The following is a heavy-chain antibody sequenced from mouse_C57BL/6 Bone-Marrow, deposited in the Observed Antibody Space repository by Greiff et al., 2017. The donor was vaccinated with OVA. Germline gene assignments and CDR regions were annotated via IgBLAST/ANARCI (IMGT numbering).Heavy chain of an antibody. CDR2: IYPGNSDT. J-gene: IGHJ3*01. CDR3: TRRAYYSKRGFAY. V-gene: IGHV1-5*01. CDR1: GYTFTSYW. Sequence: VQLQQSGTVLARPGASVKMSCKTSGYTFTSYWMHWVKQRPGQGLEWIGAIYPGNSDTSYNQKFKGKAKLTAVTSASTAYMELSSLTNEDSAVYYCTRRAYYSKRGFAYWGQGTLVTVSA. D-gene: IGHD2-5*01.